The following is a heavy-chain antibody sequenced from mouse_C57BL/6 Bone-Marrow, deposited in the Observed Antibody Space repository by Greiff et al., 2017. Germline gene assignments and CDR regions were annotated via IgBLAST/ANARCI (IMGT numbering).Heavy chain of an antibody. Sequence: QVQLQQPGAELVKPGASVKLSCKASGYTFTNYWVHWVKQRPGQGLEWIGMMHPNGGSPDYNEKFKSEATLSVDNSSRTAYMELSSLTSEDSAVYYCARSYDYDDYTMDYWGQGTSVTVSS. J-gene: IGHJ4*01. CDR3: ARSYDYDDYTMDY. D-gene: IGHD2-4*01. CDR2: MHPNGGSP. V-gene: IGHV1-64*01. CDR1: GYTFTNYW.